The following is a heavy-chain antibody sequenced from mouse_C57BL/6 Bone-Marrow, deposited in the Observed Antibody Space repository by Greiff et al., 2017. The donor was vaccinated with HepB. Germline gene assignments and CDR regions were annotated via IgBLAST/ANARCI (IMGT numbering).Heavy chain of an antibody. CDR2: IYPGDGDT. Sequence: QVQLKESGPELVKPGASVKISCKASGYAFSSSWMNWVKQRPGKGLEWIGRIYPGDGDTNYNGKFKGKATLTADKSSSTAYMQLSSLTSEDSAVYFCARLLPWFAYWGQGTLVTVSA. CDR3: ARLLPWFAY. D-gene: IGHD1-1*01. CDR1: GYAFSSSW. J-gene: IGHJ3*01. V-gene: IGHV1-82*01.